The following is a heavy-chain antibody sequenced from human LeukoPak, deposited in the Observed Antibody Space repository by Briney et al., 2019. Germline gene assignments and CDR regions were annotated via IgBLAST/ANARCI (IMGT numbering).Heavy chain of an antibody. J-gene: IGHJ4*02. Sequence: SVKVSCKASGYTFTGYYMHWVRQAPGQGLEWMGWINPNSGGTNYAQKFQGRVTLTRDTSISTAYMEVSRLRSDDTAVYYCARGYCTTTSCREGHDYWGQGTLVTVSS. CDR1: GYTFTGYY. CDR2: INPNSGGT. D-gene: IGHD2-2*01. V-gene: IGHV1-2*02. CDR3: ARGYCTTTSCREGHDY.